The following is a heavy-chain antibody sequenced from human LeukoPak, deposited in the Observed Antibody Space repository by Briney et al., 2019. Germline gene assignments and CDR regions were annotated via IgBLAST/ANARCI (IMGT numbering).Heavy chain of an antibody. V-gene: IGHV3-64*01. D-gene: IGHD1-7*01. Sequence: SGGSLRLSCAASGFTFSSYAMHWVRQAPGKGLEYVSAISSNGGSTYYANSVKGRFTISRDNSKNTLYLQMGSLRAEDMAVYYCARGGSGTYDYWGQGTLVTASS. CDR3: ARGGSGTYDY. CDR1: GFTFSSYA. CDR2: ISSNGGST. J-gene: IGHJ4*02.